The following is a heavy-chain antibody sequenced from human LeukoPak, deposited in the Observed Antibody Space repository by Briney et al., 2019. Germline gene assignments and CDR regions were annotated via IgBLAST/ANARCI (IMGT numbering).Heavy chain of an antibody. J-gene: IGHJ4*02. V-gene: IGHV3-30*04. CDR3: ARLLQVEREVVFDY. CDR1: GFTFSSYA. D-gene: IGHD1-1*01. CDR2: ISYDGSNK. Sequence: GGSLRLSCAASGFTFSSYAMHWVRQAPGKGLEWVAVISYDGSNKYYADSVKGRFTISRDNSKNTLYLQMNSLRAEDTAVYYCARLLQVEREVVFDYWGQGTLVTVSS.